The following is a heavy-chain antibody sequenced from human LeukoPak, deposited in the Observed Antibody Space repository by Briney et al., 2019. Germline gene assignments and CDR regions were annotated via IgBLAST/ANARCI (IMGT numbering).Heavy chain of an antibody. CDR3: AKYGRIYGQWLVPNYYYYMDV. V-gene: IGHV3-23*01. CDR2: ISGSGGST. Sequence: GGSLRLSCAASGFTFSSYAMSWVRQAPGKGLEWVSAISGSGGSTYYADSVKGRFTISRDNSKNTLYLQMNSLRAEDTAVYYCAKYGRIYGQWLVPNYYYYMDVWGKGTTVTVSS. J-gene: IGHJ6*03. CDR1: GFTFSSYA. D-gene: IGHD6-19*01.